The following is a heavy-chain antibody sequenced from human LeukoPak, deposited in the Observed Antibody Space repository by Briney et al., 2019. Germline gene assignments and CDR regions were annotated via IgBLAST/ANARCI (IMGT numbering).Heavy chain of an antibody. D-gene: IGHD1-14*01. Sequence: GGSLRLSCAASGFTFSSYWMNWARQAPGKGLEWVASINHNGNVNYYVDSVKGRFTISRDNSKNTLYLQMNSLRAEDTAVYYCASGIDYWGQGTLVTVSS. J-gene: IGHJ4*02. CDR1: GFTFSSYW. CDR3: ASGIDY. CDR2: INHNGNVN. V-gene: IGHV3-7*01.